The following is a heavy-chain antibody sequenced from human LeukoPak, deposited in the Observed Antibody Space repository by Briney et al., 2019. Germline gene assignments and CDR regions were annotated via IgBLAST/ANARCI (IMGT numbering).Heavy chain of an antibody. CDR3: ARAYYYDSSGPYDFDY. CDR2: INPSGGST. V-gene: IGHV1-46*01. CDR1: GYTFTSYY. D-gene: IGHD3-22*01. J-gene: IGHJ4*02. Sequence: ASVKVSCKASGYTFTSYYMHWVRQAPGQGLEWMGIINPSGGSTSYEQKFQGRVTMTRDTSTSTVYMELSSLRSEDTAVYYCARAYYYDSSGPYDFDYWGQGTLVTVSS.